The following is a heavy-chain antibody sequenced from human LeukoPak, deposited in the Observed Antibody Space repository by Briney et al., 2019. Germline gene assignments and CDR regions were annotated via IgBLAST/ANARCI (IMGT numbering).Heavy chain of an antibody. CDR1: GYTFASFS. V-gene: IGHV1-18*01. D-gene: IGHD6-13*01. Sequence: ASVKVSCKASGYTFASFSISWVRQAPRQGLEWMGWVSAYNGNTNYAQKLQGRVTMTTDTSTSTAYMELRSLRSDDTAVYYCATCLEQQLAQLDYWGQGTLVTVSS. CDR3: ATCLEQQLAQLDY. J-gene: IGHJ4*02. CDR2: VSAYNGNT.